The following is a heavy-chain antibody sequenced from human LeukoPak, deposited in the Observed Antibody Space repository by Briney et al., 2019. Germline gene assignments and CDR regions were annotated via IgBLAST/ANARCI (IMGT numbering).Heavy chain of an antibody. CDR2: INNGGGVI. Sequence: PGGSLRPSCAASRLKISDYSMSWIRQSPGKGLEWVSSINNGGGVIQYANSVKGRFTISRDNAKNSLYLQMNSLTAEDTAVYYCVVQAGLTYYDISFDSWGQGTLVTVSS. V-gene: IGHV3-11*01. J-gene: IGHJ5*01. CDR3: VVQAGLTYYDISFDS. D-gene: IGHD3-9*01. CDR1: RLKISDYS.